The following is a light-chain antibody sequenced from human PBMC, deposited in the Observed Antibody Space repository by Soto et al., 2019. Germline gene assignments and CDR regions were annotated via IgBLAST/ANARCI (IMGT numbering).Light chain of an antibody. V-gene: IGKV3-20*01. Sequence: DIVMTQSPATLSLSPGERATLSCRASQSISSNYLAWYQQKPGQSPRLLIYGASSRATGIPDRFSGRGSGTDFTLTISRLEPEDFAVYFCQQYGTSPRTFGQGTKVDI. CDR3: QQYGTSPRT. J-gene: IGKJ1*01. CDR2: GAS. CDR1: QSISSNY.